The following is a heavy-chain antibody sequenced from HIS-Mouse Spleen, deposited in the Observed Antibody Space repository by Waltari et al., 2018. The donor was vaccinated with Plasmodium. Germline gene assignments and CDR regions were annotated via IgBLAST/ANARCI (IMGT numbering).Heavy chain of an antibody. J-gene: IGHJ4*02. CDR3: ARGRGACFDY. CDR2: IYYSGST. D-gene: IGHD3-16*01. V-gene: IGHV4-39*07. CDR1: GGTISSSSYY. Sequence: QLQLQESGPGLVTPSETLSLTCTVSGGTISSSSYYSRGIRQPPGKGLAWIGSIYYSGSTYYNPSLKSRVTISVDTSKNQFSLKLSSVTAADTAVYYCARGRGACFDYWGQGTLVTVSS.